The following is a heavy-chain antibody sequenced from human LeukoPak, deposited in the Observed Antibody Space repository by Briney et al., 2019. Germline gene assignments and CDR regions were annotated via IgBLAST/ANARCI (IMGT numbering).Heavy chain of an antibody. J-gene: IGHJ3*02. Sequence: GGSLRLSCAASGFTFSSYAMSWVRQAPGKGLEWVSAISGSGGSTYYADSVKGRFTISRDNSKNTLYLQMNSLRAEDTAVYYCGKDWPSYYDFWSGDTNAFDSWGQGTMVTVFS. D-gene: IGHD3-3*01. CDR3: GKDWPSYYDFWSGDTNAFDS. CDR1: GFTFSSYA. V-gene: IGHV3-23*01. CDR2: ISGSGGST.